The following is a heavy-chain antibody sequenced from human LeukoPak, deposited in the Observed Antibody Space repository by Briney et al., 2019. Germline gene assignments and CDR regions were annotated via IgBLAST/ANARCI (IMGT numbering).Heavy chain of an antibody. D-gene: IGHD6-19*01. V-gene: IGHV4-39*01. CDR1: GGSVSSSSYY. J-gene: IGHJ4*02. CDR2: IYYSGST. CDR3: ARHEGTSGWPFDY. Sequence: KPSETLSLTCTVSGGSVSSSSYYWGWIRQPPGKGLEWIGNIYYSGSTDCSPSLKSRVTISVDTSKNQFSLKLTSVTAADTAVYYCARHEGTSGWPFDYWGQGTLVTVSS.